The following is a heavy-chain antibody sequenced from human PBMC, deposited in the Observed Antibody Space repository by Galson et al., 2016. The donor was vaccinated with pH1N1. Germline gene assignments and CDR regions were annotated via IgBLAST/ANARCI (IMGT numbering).Heavy chain of an antibody. J-gene: IGHJ5*02. CDR3: ARVSSSIPFDP. CDR1: GYTFTGYY. D-gene: IGHD6-13*01. Sequence: SVKVSCKASGYTFTGYYIHWVRQAPGQGLEWMGWINPDSGSTTYAQNLRGRVTMTRDTSISTAFMEVNSLKYDDTAVYYCARVSSSIPFDPWGQGTLVTVSS. V-gene: IGHV1-2*02. CDR2: INPDSGST.